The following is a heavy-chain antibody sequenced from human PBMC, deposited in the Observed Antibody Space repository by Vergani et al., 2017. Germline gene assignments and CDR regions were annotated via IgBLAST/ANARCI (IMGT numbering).Heavy chain of an antibody. CDR2: ISWNSNSI. V-gene: IGHV3-9*02. J-gene: IGHJ5*02. CDR1: GFTSAGYA. Sequence: EVQLEESGGGLVLPGRSLRLSCVASGFTSAGYAMHWVLQAPGKGLEWVSGISWNSNSIGYADSVKGRFTISRDNAKNSLYLQMNSLRAEDTALYYCAKXLGTSSGGGWFDPWGQGTLVTVSS. CDR3: AKXLGTSSGGGWFDP. D-gene: IGHD6-6*01.